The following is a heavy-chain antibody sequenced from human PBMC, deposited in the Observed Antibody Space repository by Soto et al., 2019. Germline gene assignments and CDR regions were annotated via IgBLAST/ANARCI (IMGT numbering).Heavy chain of an antibody. D-gene: IGHD6-13*01. Sequence: GGSLRLSCTASGFTFGSYAMNWVRQAPGKGLEWVSSTSGSGASTYYADSVKGRFTISRDNSKNTLFLQMNSLRAEDTAVYYCAGAGIAAGSTSSFDYWGQGTLVTVSS. J-gene: IGHJ4*02. V-gene: IGHV3-23*01. CDR1: GFTFGSYA. CDR2: TSGSGAST. CDR3: AGAGIAAGSTSSFDY.